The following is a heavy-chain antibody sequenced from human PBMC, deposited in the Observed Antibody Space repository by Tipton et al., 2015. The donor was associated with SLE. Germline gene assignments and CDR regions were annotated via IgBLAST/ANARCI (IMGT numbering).Heavy chain of an antibody. V-gene: IGHV4-31*03. CDR1: GGSITTRSYY. CDR2: VFSSGTT. D-gene: IGHD3-22*01. CDR3: ARYFYDSSGVCLFDL. J-gene: IGHJ4*02. Sequence: TLSLTCIVSGGSITTRSYYWSWIRQHPGKGLEWIGYVFSSGTTYYNPSLQGRLSMSLDTSKNQLSLQLSSVTSADTAVYYCARYFYDSSGVCLFDLWGQGTLVTVSS.